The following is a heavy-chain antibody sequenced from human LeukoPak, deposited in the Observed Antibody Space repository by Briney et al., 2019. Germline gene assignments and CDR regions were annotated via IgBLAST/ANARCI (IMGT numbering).Heavy chain of an antibody. CDR3: ARDYCSSTSCLAPLYYYYGMDV. CDR2: ISSSGSTR. CDR1: GFTFSDYY. J-gene: IGHJ6*02. D-gene: IGHD2-2*01. Sequence: PGGSLRLSCAASGFTFSDYYMSWIRQAPGKGLEWVSYISSSGSTRYYADSVKGRFTISRDNAKNSLYLQMNSLRAEDTAVYYCARDYCSSTSCLAPLYYYYGMDVWGQGTTVTVPS. V-gene: IGHV3-11*01.